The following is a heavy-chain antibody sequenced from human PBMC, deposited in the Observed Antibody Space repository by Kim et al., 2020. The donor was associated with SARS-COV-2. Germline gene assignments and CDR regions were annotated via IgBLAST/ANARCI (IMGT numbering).Heavy chain of an antibody. CDR1: GYSFTTYW. D-gene: IGHD4-4*01. CDR2: IYPADSDT. Sequence: GESLKISCKGSGYSFTTYWIGWVRQMPGKGLEWMGIIYPADSDTRYSPSFQGQVTISADKSISTAYLQWSSLKASDTAMYYCARHRPANLIDYSNPYYFDNWGQGTLVTVSS. J-gene: IGHJ4*02. V-gene: IGHV5-51*01. CDR3: ARHRPANLIDYSNPYYFDN.